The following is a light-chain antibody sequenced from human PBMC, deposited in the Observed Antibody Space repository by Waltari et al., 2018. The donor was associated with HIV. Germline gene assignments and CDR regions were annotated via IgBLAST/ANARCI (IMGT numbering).Light chain of an antibody. J-gene: IGLJ2*01. CDR3: CSYADNYPVV. V-gene: IGLV2-11*01. Sequence: QSALTQPRSVSGSPGQSVTISCTGTSSDVGGYNYVSWYQQHPGKAPKFMIYDVNKRPSGVPDRFSGSKSGTTASLTISGLQAEDEADYYCCSYADNYPVVFGGGTKLTVL. CDR2: DVN. CDR1: SSDVGGYNY.